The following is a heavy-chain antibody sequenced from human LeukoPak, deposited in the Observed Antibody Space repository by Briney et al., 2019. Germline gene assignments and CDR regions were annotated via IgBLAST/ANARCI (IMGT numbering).Heavy chain of an antibody. CDR2: ISSSSSTI. CDR1: GFTFSSYS. J-gene: IGHJ4*02. CDR3: AGFGSTTFADF. Sequence: GGSLRLSCAASGFTFSSYSMNWVRQAPGKGLEWVSYISSSSSTIYYADSVKGRFTISRDNAKNTLYLQMNSLRAEDTAVYYCAGFGSTTFADFWGQGTLVTVSS. D-gene: IGHD3-16*01. V-gene: IGHV3-48*04.